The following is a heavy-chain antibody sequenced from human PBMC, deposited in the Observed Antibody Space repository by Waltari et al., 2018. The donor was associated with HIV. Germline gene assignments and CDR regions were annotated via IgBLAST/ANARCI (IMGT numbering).Heavy chain of an antibody. CDR1: GVTVRSSG. Sequence: QVQLVQSGPEVKKPGSSVQVSCKAAGVTVRSSGLSWVRQAPGQGLEWMGAIIPLFGEANYAQKFQGRLTITADESTSTAYMELSSLRSEDTAVYYCARVPDRSGYQRYAMDVWGQGTTVTVS. D-gene: IGHD3-22*01. V-gene: IGHV1-69*01. J-gene: IGHJ6*02. CDR3: ARVPDRSGYQRYAMDV. CDR2: IIPLFGEA.